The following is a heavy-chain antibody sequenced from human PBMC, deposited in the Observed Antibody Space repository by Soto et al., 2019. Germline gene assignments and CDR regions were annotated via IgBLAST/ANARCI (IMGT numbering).Heavy chain of an antibody. CDR1: GFTFSSYA. Sequence: PGGSLRLSCSASGFTFSSYAMHWVHQAPGKGLEYVSAISSNGGSTYYADSVKGRFTISRDNSKNTLYLQMSSLRAEDTAVYHCARGMTTVTTLDYWGQGTLVTVSS. CDR3: ARGMTTVTTLDY. J-gene: IGHJ4*02. D-gene: IGHD4-4*01. V-gene: IGHV3-64D*06. CDR2: ISSNGGST.